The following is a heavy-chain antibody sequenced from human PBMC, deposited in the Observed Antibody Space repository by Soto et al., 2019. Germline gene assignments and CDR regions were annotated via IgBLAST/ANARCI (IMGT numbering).Heavy chain of an antibody. CDR2: LYYGRSA. D-gene: IGHD3-22*01. CDR1: GDSISTYY. Sequence: QVQLQESGPGLVKPSETLSLTCAVSGDSISTYYCMWIRQPPRKGLESIGYLYYGRSANYNPSLTSRVTLSVDTSTNQCSLTLSSMTAADTAVYYCALRSMAVVPEYWGQGTLVTVSS. V-gene: IGHV4-59*01. CDR3: ALRSMAVVPEY. J-gene: IGHJ4*02.